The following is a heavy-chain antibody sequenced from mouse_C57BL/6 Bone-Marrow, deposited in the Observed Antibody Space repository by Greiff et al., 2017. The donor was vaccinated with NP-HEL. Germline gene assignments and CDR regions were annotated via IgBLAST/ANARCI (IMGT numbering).Heavy chain of an antibody. J-gene: IGHJ1*03. Sequence: QVQLQQPGAELVKPGASVKLSCKASGYTFTSYWITWVKQRPGQGLEWIGDIYPGSGSTNYNEKFKSKATLTVDTSSSTAYMQLSSLTSEDSAVYYCARSGYYGSYWYFDVWGTGTTVTVSS. CDR1: GYTFTSYW. D-gene: IGHD1-1*01. CDR2: IYPGSGST. CDR3: ARSGYYGSYWYFDV. V-gene: IGHV1-55*01.